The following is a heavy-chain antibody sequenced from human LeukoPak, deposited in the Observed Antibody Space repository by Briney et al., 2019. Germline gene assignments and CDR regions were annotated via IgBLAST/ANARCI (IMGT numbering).Heavy chain of an antibody. Sequence: ASVKVSCKASGRTFSSYAISWVRQAPGQGLEWMGGIIPIFGTANYAQKFQGRVTITADESTSTAYMELSSLRSEDTAVYYCARDWGYSSSWYWFDPWGQGTLVTVSS. V-gene: IGHV1-69*13. CDR3: ARDWGYSSSWYWFDP. CDR2: IIPIFGTA. CDR1: GRTFSSYA. J-gene: IGHJ5*02. D-gene: IGHD6-13*01.